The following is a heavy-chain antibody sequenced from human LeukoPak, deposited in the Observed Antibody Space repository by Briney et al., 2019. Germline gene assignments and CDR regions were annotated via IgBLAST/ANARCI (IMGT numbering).Heavy chain of an antibody. V-gene: IGHV4-30-4*01. Sequence: NSSETLSLTCTVSGGSISSGDYYWSWIRQPPGKGLEWIGYIYYSGSTYYNPSLKSRVTISVDTSKNQFSLKLSSVTAADTAVYYCARDLRYCSSTSCYSVDNWFDPWGQGTLVTVSS. J-gene: IGHJ5*02. D-gene: IGHD2-2*01. CDR2: IYYSGST. CDR1: GGSISSGDYY. CDR3: ARDLRYCSSTSCYSVDNWFDP.